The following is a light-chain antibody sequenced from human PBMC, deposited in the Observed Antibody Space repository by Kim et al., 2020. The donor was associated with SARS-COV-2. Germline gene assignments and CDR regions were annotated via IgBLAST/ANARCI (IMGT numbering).Light chain of an antibody. Sequence: ASVGDRVTISCRASQDIINFLVWVQQKPGKVPKRLIYGASNLQSGVPSRCSGSGSGTEFTLTISSLHPEDFATYYCLQYDTYPRTFGQGTKVDIK. CDR1: QDIINF. V-gene: IGKV1-17*03. CDR2: GAS. J-gene: IGKJ1*01. CDR3: LQYDTYPRT.